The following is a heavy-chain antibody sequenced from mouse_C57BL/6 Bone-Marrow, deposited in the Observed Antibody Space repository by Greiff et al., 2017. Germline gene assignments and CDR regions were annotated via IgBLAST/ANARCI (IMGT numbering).Heavy chain of an antibody. V-gene: IGHV5-4*03. CDR2: ISDGGSYT. Sequence: EVKLMESGGGLVKPGGSLKLSCAASGFTFSSSAMSWVRQTPEKRLEWVATISDGGSYTYYPDNVKGRFTISRDNAKNNLYLQMSHLKSEDTAMDYCARRWWFAYWGQGTLVTVSA. CDR3: ARRWWFAY. CDR1: GFTFSSSA. J-gene: IGHJ3*01.